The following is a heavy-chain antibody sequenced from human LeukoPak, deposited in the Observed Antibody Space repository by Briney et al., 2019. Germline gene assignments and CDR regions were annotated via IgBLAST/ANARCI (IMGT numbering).Heavy chain of an antibody. CDR2: IKPDGSEK. J-gene: IGHJ4*02. Sequence: GGSLRLSCAASGFPFSRNWMSWGRQAPGEGRERVANIKPDGSEKHYVDSVKGRFTFSRDNAKNSLYLQMNGLRAEDMAVYYCARLAAGSDYFDYWGQGTLVTVSS. V-gene: IGHV3-7*04. CDR1: GFPFSRNW. D-gene: IGHD6-13*01. CDR3: ARLAAGSDYFDY.